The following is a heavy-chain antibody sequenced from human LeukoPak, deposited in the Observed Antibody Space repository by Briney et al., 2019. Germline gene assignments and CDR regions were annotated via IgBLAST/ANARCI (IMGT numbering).Heavy chain of an antibody. CDR1: GGTFISYA. Sequence: ASVKVSCKASGGTFISYAISWVRQAPGQGLEWMGGIIPIFGTANYAQKFQGRVTITADESTSTAYMELSSLRSEDTAVYYCARAAEGYYYDSSGYLLNFDYWGQGTLVTVSS. J-gene: IGHJ4*02. CDR2: IIPIFGTA. CDR3: ARAAEGYYYDSSGYLLNFDY. D-gene: IGHD3-22*01. V-gene: IGHV1-69*13.